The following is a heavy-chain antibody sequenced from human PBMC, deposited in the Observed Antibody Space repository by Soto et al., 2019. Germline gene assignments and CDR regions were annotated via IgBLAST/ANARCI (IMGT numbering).Heavy chain of an antibody. J-gene: IGHJ4*02. CDR2: ISYDGSNK. Sequence: GGSLRLSCAASGFTFSSYAMHWVRQAPGKGLEWVAVISYDGSNKYYADSVKGRFTISRDNSKNTLYLQMNSLRAEDTAVYYCARAIRRQWELVSSLDYWGQGTLVTVSS. V-gene: IGHV3-30-3*01. CDR3: ARAIRRQWELVSSLDY. CDR1: GFTFSSYA. D-gene: IGHD1-26*01.